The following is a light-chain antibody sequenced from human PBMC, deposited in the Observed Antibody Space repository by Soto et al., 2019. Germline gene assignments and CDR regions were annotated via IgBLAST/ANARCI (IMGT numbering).Light chain of an antibody. J-gene: IGKJ1*01. CDR3: QQYNNWPPWT. V-gene: IGKV1-9*01. Sequence: DIQLTQSPSFLSASVGDRVTITCRASQGISSYLAWYQQKPGKAPKLLISAASTLQSGVPSRFSGSGSETEFTLTISSLQTEDYAIYYCQQYNNWPPWTFGQGTKVDIK. CDR2: AAS. CDR1: QGISSY.